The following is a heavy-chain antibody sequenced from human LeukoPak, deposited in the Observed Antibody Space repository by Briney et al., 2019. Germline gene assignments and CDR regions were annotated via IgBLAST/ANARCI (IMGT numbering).Heavy chain of an antibody. V-gene: IGHV4-34*01. CDR2: INHSGST. J-gene: IGHJ6*03. CDR1: GGSFSGYY. D-gene: IGHD2-15*01. Sequence: SETLSLTCAVYGGSFSGYYWSWIRQPPGKGLEWIGEINHSGSTNYNPSLKSRVTISVDTSKNQFSLKLSSVTAADTAVYYCAGGYCSGGSCYPDYYYYYMDVWGKGTTVTVSS. CDR3: AGGYCSGGSCYPDYYYYYMDV.